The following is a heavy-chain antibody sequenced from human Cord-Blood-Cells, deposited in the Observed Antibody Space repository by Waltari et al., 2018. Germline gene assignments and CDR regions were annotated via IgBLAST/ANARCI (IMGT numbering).Heavy chain of an antibody. CDR2: INPNSGGT. V-gene: IGHV1-2*04. J-gene: IGHJ5*02. D-gene: IGHD6-13*01. CDR1: GYTFTGYY. CDR3: ARAYSSSWYKVNWFDP. Sequence: QVQLVQSGAEVKKPGASVKVSCKASGYTFTGYYMHWVRQAPGQGLEWMGWINPNSGGTNYAQKFQGWVTMTRDTSISTAYMELSRLRSDDTAVYYCARAYSSSWYKVNWFDPWGQGTLVTVSS.